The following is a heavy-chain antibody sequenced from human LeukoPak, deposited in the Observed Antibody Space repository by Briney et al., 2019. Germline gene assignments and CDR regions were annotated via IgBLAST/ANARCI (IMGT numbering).Heavy chain of an antibody. J-gene: IGHJ5*02. CDR3: ARDPLNYDSSGGGVDP. Sequence: SETLSLTCAVYGGSFSGYYWSWIRQPPGKGLEWIGEINHSGSTNYNPSLMSRVTISVDTSKNQFSLKLSSVTAADTAVYYCARDPLNYDSSGGGVDPWGQGTLVTVSS. CDR2: INHSGST. CDR1: GGSFSGYY. D-gene: IGHD3-22*01. V-gene: IGHV4-34*01.